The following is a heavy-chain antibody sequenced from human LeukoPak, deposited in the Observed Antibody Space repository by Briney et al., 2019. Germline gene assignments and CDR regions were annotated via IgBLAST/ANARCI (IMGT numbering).Heavy chain of an antibody. CDR2: IGTYGGDT. D-gene: IGHD3-22*01. CDR1: TSR. J-gene: IGHJ5*01. V-gene: IGHV1-18*01. CDR3: ARDLWNFYNDSGYNRDFDS. Sequence: ASVKVSCKATSRISWVRQAPGQGLEWMGWIGTYGGDTYYAQKFQGRITVTTDTSTSTVYMELRNLRSDDTAVYYCARDLWNFYNDSGYNRDFDSWGQGTLVTVSS.